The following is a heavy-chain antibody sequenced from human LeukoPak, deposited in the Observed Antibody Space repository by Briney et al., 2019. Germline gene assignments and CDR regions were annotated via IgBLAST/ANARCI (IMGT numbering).Heavy chain of an antibody. V-gene: IGHV3-30*01. J-gene: IGHJ6*03. D-gene: IGHD1-7*01. Sequence: GGSLRLSCAASGFTFSGSAMHWVRQAPGEGLEWVAVISSDGSHKYYADSVKGQFTISRDNSNNTLYLHMNSLRPEDTAVYYCARGAGTTVYYMDVWGKGTTVTVSS. CDR2: ISSDGSHK. CDR1: GFTFSGSA. CDR3: ARGAGTTVYYMDV.